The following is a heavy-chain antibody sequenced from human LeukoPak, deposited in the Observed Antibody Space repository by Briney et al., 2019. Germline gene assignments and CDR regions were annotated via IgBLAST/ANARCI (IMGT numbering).Heavy chain of an antibody. Sequence: SGTLSLTCAVSGGSISSGSYYWGWIRQPPGKGLEWIGSIYYSGSTNYNPSLKSRVTISVDTSKNQFSLKLSSVTAADTAVYYCAREGGVWFGAGNRNAFDIWGQGTMVTVSS. J-gene: IGHJ3*02. CDR2: IYYSGST. CDR3: AREGGVWFGAGNRNAFDI. V-gene: IGHV4-39*07. D-gene: IGHD3-10*01. CDR1: GGSISSGSYY.